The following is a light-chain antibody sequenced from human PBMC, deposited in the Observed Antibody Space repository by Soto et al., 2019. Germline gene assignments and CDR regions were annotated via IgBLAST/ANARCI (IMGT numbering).Light chain of an antibody. J-gene: IGKJ2*01. CDR2: AAS. CDR1: QAVSTY. Sequence: AIRMTQSPSSFSASTGDRVTITCRASQAVSTYLAWYQQKPGKAPNLLIYAASNLPSEVPSRFSGSGSGTDFTLTISYLQSEDFATYYCQQYYSYPPTFGQGTKVDIK. CDR3: QQYYSYPPT. V-gene: IGKV1-8*01.